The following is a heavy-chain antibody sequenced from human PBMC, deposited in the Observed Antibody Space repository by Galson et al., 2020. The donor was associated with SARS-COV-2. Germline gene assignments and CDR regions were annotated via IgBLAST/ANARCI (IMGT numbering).Heavy chain of an antibody. CDR2: IWFDGSNK. Sequence: GGSLRLSCAASGFSFSSYGMHWVRQAPGKGLEWVASIWFDGSNKYYADSVKGQFTISRDNSKNTLVLQMISLRGEDTAIYYCARGGFGDPGYFGLWGRGTLVTVSS. J-gene: IGHJ2*01. V-gene: IGHV3-33*01. D-gene: IGHD3-22*01. CDR3: ARGGFGDPGYFGL. CDR1: GFSFSSYG.